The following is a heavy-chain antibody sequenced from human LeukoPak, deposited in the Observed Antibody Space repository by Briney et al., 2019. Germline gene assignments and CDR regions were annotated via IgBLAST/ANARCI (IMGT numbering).Heavy chain of an antibody. CDR3: VSPVFINY. CDR1: GFTLSTNA. V-gene: IGHV3-23*01. CDR2: ISGGGAST. J-gene: IGHJ4*01. Sequence: GGSLRLSCLTSGFTLSTNAMSWVRQAPGKGLEWISGISGGGASTYYADSVKDRFTISRDNSKNALYLQMTSLRPEDSAVYYCVSPVFINYWGQGTLVTVSS. D-gene: IGHD1-14*01.